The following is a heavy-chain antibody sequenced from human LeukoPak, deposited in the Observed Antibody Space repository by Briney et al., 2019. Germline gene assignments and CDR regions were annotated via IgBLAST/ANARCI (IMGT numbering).Heavy chain of an antibody. CDR2: IYPGDSDT. CDR3: ARSSGYCSSTSCYMWKGNYYYYYYGMDV. CDR1: GYSFTSYW. D-gene: IGHD2-2*03. Sequence: GESLKISCKGSGYSFTSYWIGWVRQMPGKGLEWMGIIYPGDSDTRYSPSFQGQVTISADKPISTAYLQWSSLKASDTAMYYCARSSGYCSSTSCYMWKGNYYYYYYGMDVWGQGTTVTVSS. V-gene: IGHV5-51*04. J-gene: IGHJ6*02.